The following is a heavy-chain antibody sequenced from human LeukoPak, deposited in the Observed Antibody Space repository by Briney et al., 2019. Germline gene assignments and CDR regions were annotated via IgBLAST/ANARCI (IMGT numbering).Heavy chain of an antibody. V-gene: IGHV3-64*01. CDR2: ISRNGGNT. J-gene: IGHJ3*02. CDR3: ARVGESDAFDI. Sequence: PGGSLRLSCAASGFTFSSYSMHWVRQAPGKGLEYVSAISRNGGNTYYANSVKGRFTISRDNSKNTLYLQMGSLRGEDMAVYYCARVGESDAFDIWGQGTMVTVAS. CDR1: GFTFSSYS.